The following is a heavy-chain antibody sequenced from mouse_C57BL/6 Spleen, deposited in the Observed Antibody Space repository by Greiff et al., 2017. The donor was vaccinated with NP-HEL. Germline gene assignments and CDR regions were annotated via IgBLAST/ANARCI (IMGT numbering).Heavy chain of an antibody. Sequence: VKLQESGPGLVAPSQSLSITCTVSGFSLTSYGVHWVRQPPGKGLEWLVVIWSDGSTTYNSALKSRLSISKDNSKSQVFLKMNSLQTDDTAMYYCARHYDVSYAMDYWGQGTSVTVSS. CDR3: ARHYDVSYAMDY. J-gene: IGHJ4*01. CDR2: IWSDGST. V-gene: IGHV2-6-1*01. D-gene: IGHD2-12*01. CDR1: GFSLTSYG.